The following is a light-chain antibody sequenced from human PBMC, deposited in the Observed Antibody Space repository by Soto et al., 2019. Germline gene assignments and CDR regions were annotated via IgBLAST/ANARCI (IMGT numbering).Light chain of an antibody. CDR1: SSNIGSNT. Sequence: QSVLTQPPSASGTPGQRVTISCSGSSSNIGSNTVNWYQQLPGAAPKLLVYSSNLRPSGVPDRFSGSKSGTSASLAISGLQSEDESDYYCAAWDGSLNGVVFGGGTQLTVL. CDR3: AAWDGSLNGVV. CDR2: SSN. V-gene: IGLV1-44*01. J-gene: IGLJ3*02.